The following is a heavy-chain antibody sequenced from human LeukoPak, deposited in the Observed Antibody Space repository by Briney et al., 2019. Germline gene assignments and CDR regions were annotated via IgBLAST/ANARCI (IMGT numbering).Heavy chain of an antibody. CDR3: VRGITMMVD. CDR2: IPRNGGAA. CDR1: GFTFDDYG. D-gene: IGHD3-22*01. V-gene: IGHV3-20*04. J-gene: IGHJ4*02. Sequence: GGSLRLSCAASGFTFDDYGMTWVRQAPGKGLEWVCGIPRNGGAAGYAGSVKGRFTISRDNVKKSLYLQMNSLRAEDTALYYCVRGITMMVDWDQGTLVTVSS.